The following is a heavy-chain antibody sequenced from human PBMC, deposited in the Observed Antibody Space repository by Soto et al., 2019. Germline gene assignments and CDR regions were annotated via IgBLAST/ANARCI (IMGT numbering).Heavy chain of an antibody. CDR1: GFTFSNHW. CDR2: IKEDGSEK. D-gene: IGHD1-26*01. CDR3: AQEYR. J-gene: IGHJ4*02. Sequence: EVQLVESGGGLVQPGGSLRLSCTASGFTFSNHWMSWVRQAPGEGLERVASIKEDGSEKYYVDSVKGRFTISRDNAKNSLYLQMNSLRAEDTAVYYFAQEYRWGQGTLVTVSS. V-gene: IGHV3-7*01.